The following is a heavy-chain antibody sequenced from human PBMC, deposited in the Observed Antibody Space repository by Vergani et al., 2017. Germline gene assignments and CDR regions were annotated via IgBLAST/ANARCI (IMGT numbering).Heavy chain of an antibody. CDR3: PSGGHGSENGGALQL. J-gene: IGHJ3*01. CDR2: IYPGDSEV. CDR1: GYIFSNFW. D-gene: IGHD3-10*01. Sequence: EKQLVQSGSETKKPGASLKISCQAFGYIFSNFWIGWVRQLPGRGLEWMGIIYPGDSEVKSNPTFRGQVIFSVDTSVNTAYLQWRSLKASDTATYSCPSGGHGSENGGALQLWGQGTNITVSS. V-gene: IGHV5-51*01.